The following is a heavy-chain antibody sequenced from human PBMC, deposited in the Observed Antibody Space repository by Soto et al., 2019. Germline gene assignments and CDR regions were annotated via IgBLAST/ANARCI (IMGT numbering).Heavy chain of an antibody. CDR2: VSGSGGST. V-gene: IGHV3-23*01. CDR3: AKGRITLAGYGMDV. D-gene: IGHD1-20*01. CDR1: GVPFSNYA. Sequence: EVQLLESGGGLVQPGESPRLSCTASGVPFSNYAMSWVRQAPGKGLEWVSTVSGSGGSTYYAGVVMGRFTISRDNSKSTLYLEMNSLRAEDTAVYYCAKGRITLAGYGMDVWGQGTTVTVSS. J-gene: IGHJ6*02.